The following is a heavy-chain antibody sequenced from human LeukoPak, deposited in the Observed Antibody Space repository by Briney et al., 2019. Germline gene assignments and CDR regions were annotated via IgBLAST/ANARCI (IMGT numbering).Heavy chain of an antibody. CDR1: GFRFSTYG. V-gene: IGHV3-30*03. CDR3: AFTYSYRSGSYDVDAFDI. D-gene: IGHD3-10*01. Sequence: GGSLRLSCAASGFRFSTYGMHWVRQAPGKGLEWVAVVSYDGSSKYYADSVKGRFTISRDNSKNTLYLQMNSLRSEDTALYYCAFTYSYRSGSYDVDAFDIWGQGTMVTVSS. J-gene: IGHJ3*02. CDR2: VSYDGSSK.